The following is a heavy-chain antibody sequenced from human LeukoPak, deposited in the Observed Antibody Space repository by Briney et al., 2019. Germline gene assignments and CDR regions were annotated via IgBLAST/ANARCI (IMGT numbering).Heavy chain of an antibody. D-gene: IGHD3-22*01. CDR1: GGSFSGYY. CDR2: IYYSGST. CDR3: ARTLTYYYASSGYYFDY. Sequence: SETLSLTCAVYGGSFSGYYWSWIRQPPGKGLEWIGYIYYSGSTNYNPSLKSRVTISVDTSKNQFSLKLSSVTAADTAVYYCARTLTYYYASSGYYFDYWGQGTLVTVSS. V-gene: IGHV4-59*08. J-gene: IGHJ4*02.